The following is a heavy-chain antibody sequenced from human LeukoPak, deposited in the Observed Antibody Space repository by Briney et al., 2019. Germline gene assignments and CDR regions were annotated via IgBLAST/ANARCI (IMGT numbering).Heavy chain of an antibody. D-gene: IGHD1-26*01. Sequence: GGSLRLSCAVSRFTVSSNYMSWVRQAPGKGLEWVSVIYSGGSTYYADSVKGRFTISRDNSKNTLYLQMNSLRAEDTAVYYCARAVGGGSYLYWGQGTLVTVSS. J-gene: IGHJ4*02. CDR3: ARAVGGGSYLY. CDR2: IYSGGST. V-gene: IGHV3-66*01. CDR1: RFTVSSNY.